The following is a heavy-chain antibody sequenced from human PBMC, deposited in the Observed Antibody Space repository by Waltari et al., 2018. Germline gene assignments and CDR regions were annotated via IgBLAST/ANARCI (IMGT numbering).Heavy chain of an antibody. CDR2: VIPMFGKA. CDR1: GGTFSSYA. CDR3: AREQLWVYLRRYYYYGMDV. V-gene: IGHV1-69*01. D-gene: IGHD5-18*01. Sequence: VQLVQSGAEVKKPGSSVKVSCKASGGTFSSYAISWVRQAPGQGLEWMGGVIPMFGKANYAQKFQGRVTITADESTSTAYMELSSLGSGDTAVYYWAREQLWVYLRRYYYYGMDVWGQGTTVTVSS. J-gene: IGHJ6*02.